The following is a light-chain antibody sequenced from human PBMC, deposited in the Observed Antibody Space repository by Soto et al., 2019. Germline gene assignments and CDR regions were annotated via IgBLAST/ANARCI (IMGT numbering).Light chain of an antibody. V-gene: IGLV1-44*01. CDR3: AAWDDSLNGL. J-gene: IGLJ1*01. CDR1: KYVIGSDT. Sequence: VLTQPPSASGTPEQRVSISCSGTKYVIGSDTINWFQRLPGTAPKLFIHSDSHRPSGAPDRFSGSKSGTSASLAISGLQSEDEADCHSAAWDDSLNGLFGTGTKLTVL. CDR2: SDS.